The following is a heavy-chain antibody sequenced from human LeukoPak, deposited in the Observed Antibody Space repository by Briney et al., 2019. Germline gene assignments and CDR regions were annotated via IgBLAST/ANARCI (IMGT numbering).Heavy chain of an antibody. J-gene: IGHJ4*02. CDR3: ARESNYDY. V-gene: IGHV3-66*02. CDR2: IYSGGST. CDR1: GVTVSSSY. Sequence: PGGSLRLSCAVSGVTVSSSYMSWVRQAPGKGLEWVSVIYSGGSTYYADSVKGRFTIARDNSKNTLYLHMNSLRAEDTAVYYCARESNYDYWGQGTLVTVSS.